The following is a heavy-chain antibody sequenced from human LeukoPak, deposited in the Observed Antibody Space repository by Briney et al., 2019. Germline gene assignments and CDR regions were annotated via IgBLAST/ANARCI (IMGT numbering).Heavy chain of an antibody. D-gene: IGHD1-1*01. V-gene: IGHV3-23*01. Sequence: GGSLRLSCAASGFTFSSYSMNWVRQAPGKGLEWVSAISGSGGSTYYADSVKGRFTISRDNSKNTLYLQMNSLRAEDTAVYYCAKATGTFYYFDYWGQGTLVTVSS. CDR3: AKATGTFYYFDY. J-gene: IGHJ4*02. CDR1: GFTFSSYS. CDR2: ISGSGGST.